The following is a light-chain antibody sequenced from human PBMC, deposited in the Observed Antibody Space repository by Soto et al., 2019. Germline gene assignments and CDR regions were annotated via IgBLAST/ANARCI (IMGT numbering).Light chain of an antibody. CDR3: QQYHSYWT. CDR2: DAS. Sequence: DIHLTQSPSTLSASVGDGVTITCRASQSVSIWLAWYRQKPGKAPEVLVWDASSLESGVPQRFSGSGSGTEFTLTISSLQTDDFSTYYCQQYHSYWTFGQGTKVDIK. V-gene: IGKV1-5*01. J-gene: IGKJ1*01. CDR1: QSVSIW.